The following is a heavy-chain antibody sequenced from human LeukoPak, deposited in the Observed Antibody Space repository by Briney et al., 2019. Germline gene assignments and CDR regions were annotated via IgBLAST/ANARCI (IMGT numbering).Heavy chain of an antibody. CDR2: TYYRSKWSN. CDR1: GDSVSSRSAT. D-gene: IGHD6-25*01. CDR3: ARDPRISSGWYFDS. Sequence: PSQTLSLTCAISGDSVSSRSATWNWIRQSPSRGLEWLGKTYYRSKWSNEYALSVESRITINPDTSKNQVSLQLNSVTPEDTAVYYCARDPRISSGWYFDSWGQGTMVTVSS. J-gene: IGHJ4*02. V-gene: IGHV6-1*01.